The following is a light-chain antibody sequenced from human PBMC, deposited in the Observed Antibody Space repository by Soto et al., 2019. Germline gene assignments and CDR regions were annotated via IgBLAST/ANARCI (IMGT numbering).Light chain of an antibody. V-gene: IGKV3-20*01. J-gene: IGKJ1*01. CDR1: QTISSQY. CDR2: GTS. Sequence: EIVLTQSPGTLSVSPGERATLSCRSSQTISSQYLAWYQQKHGQAPSLLIYGTSSRATGTPDRFSGSGSGTDFTLTISRLEHEDSAIYYCQQYGSWTFGQGTKVEIK. CDR3: QQYGSWT.